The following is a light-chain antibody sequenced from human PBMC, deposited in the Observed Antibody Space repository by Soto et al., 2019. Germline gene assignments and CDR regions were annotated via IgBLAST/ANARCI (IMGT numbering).Light chain of an antibody. CDR3: QSYNLS. CDR2: SAS. J-gene: IGKJ3*01. CDR1: QSVSSSY. Sequence: EIVLTQSPGTLSLSPGERATLSCRASQSVSSSYLAWYQQKPGQAPRLLIYSASTRATGVPDRFSGSGSGTHFTLTITRLEPEDFAIYICQSYNLSFGPGTKVDI. V-gene: IGKV3-20*01.